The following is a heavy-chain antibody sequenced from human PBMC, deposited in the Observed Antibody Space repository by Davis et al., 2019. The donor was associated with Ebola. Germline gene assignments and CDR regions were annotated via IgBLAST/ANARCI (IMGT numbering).Heavy chain of an antibody. J-gene: IGHJ3*02. Sequence: GESLKISCAASGFTFSSYWMHWVRQAPGKGLVWVSYTNSDGSSATYADSVKGRFTISRDNAKNTLYLQMNSLRAEDSAVYYCAIFGVVSHDAFDIWGQGTMVTVSS. D-gene: IGHD3-3*01. CDR2: TNSDGSSA. CDR3: AIFGVVSHDAFDI. CDR1: GFTFSSYW. V-gene: IGHV3-74*01.